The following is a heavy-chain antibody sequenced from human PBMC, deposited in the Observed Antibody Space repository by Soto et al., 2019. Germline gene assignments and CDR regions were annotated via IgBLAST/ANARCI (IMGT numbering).Heavy chain of an antibody. Sequence: PGESLKISCKGSGYTFTDYWIGWVRQLPGKGLEWMGIIYPGDSDTRYSPSFQGHVTITVDKSISTAYLQWSSLKASDTAMYYCARHRDAARNYYYYGMDVWGQGTTVTVSS. CDR3: ARHRDAARNYYYYGMDV. CDR2: IYPGDSDT. V-gene: IGHV5-51*01. CDR1: GYTFTDYW. D-gene: IGHD6-6*01. J-gene: IGHJ6*02.